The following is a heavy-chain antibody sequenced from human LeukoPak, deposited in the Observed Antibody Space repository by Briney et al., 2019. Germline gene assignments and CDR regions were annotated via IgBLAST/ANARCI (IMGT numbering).Heavy chain of an antibody. CDR1: GFTFSSYA. V-gene: IGHV3-23*01. Sequence: GGSLRLSCAASGFTFSSYAMSWVRQAPGKGLEWVSAISGSGGGTYYADSVKGRFTISRDTAKNTLYLEMNSLGAEDTAVYYCARDLSGYSDYWGQGTLVTVSS. J-gene: IGHJ4*02. D-gene: IGHD2-15*01. CDR3: ARDLSGYSDY. CDR2: ISGSGGGT.